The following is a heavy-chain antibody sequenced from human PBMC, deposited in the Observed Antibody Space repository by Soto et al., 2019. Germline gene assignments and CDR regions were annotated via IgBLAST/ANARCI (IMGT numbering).Heavy chain of an antibody. CDR1: GFTFSNAW. CDR2: IYHDGSNK. V-gene: IGHV3-30*03. J-gene: IGHJ6*02. D-gene: IGHD2-21*01. Sequence: GGSLRLSCAASGFTFSNAWMNWVRQAPGKGLEWVAVIYHDGSNKYYADSVKGRFTISRDSSKNTLYLQMDSLTVEDTVVYYCARDQRNNLRDYYAMDSWGQGTTVTVS. CDR3: ARDQRNNLRDYYAMDS.